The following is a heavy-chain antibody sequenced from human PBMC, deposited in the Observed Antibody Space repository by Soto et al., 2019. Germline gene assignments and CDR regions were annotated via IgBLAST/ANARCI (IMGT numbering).Heavy chain of an antibody. CDR1: GFTVNSNY. Sequence: EVQLVESGGGLVQPGGSLRLSCAASGFTVNSNYMSWVRQAPGKGLEWVSVIYSDGSTYYADSVKGRFIISRDNSNNTLYFQMNSLRAEDAAVYYCATLTKYDILTGFYPCWGQRTLVTVSS. D-gene: IGHD3-9*01. V-gene: IGHV3-66*01. J-gene: IGHJ4*02. CDR3: ATLTKYDILTGFYPC. CDR2: IYSDGST.